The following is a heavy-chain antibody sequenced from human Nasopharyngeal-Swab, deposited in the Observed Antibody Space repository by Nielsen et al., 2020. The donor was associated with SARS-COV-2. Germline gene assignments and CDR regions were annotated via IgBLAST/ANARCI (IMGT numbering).Heavy chain of an antibody. CDR2: ISYSGST. D-gene: IGHD2-8*02. V-gene: IGHV4-39*07. CDR1: GGSISTTNSN. CDR3: ARDLGYAFTGRGVNWFDP. J-gene: IGHJ5*02. Sequence: SETLSLTCTVSGGSISTTNSNWAWIRQSPGMGLHCIGTISYSGSTYHKPSLNSRVTITLDTSKNQFFLRLSSVTAADTAVYYCARDLGYAFTGRGVNWFDPWGQGTLVTVSS.